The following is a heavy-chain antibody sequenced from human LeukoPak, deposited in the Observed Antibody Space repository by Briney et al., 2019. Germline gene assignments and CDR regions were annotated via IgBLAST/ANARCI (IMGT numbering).Heavy chain of an antibody. CDR1: GYSIGSGYY. V-gene: IGHV4-38-2*01. J-gene: IGHJ6*03. CDR3: ARVVPAAMNYYYYYMDV. Sequence: SETLSLTCAVSGYSIGSGYYWGWIRPPPGKGLEWIGSIYHSGSTYYNPSLKSRVTISVDTSKNQFSLKLSSVTAADTAVYYCARVVPAAMNYYYYYMDVWGKGTTVTVSS. D-gene: IGHD2-2*01. CDR2: IYHSGST.